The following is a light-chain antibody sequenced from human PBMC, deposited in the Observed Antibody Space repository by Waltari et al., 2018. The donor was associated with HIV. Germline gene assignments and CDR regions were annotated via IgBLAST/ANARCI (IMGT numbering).Light chain of an antibody. CDR3: QQYNDWPRT. J-gene: IGKJ1*01. CDR2: AAS. V-gene: IGKV3-15*01. Sequence: VMTQSPSTLASSPGEGAALACRASQSVSSNLAWYQQKPGQAPRLLIYAASTRATGVPVRISGSGSGTEFTLTISSLQSEDFAVYYCQQYNDWPRTFGQGTKVEIK. CDR1: QSVSSN.